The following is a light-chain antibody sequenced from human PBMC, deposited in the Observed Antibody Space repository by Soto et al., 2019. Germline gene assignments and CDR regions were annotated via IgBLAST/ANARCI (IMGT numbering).Light chain of an antibody. CDR1: QSVKSSY. V-gene: IGKV3-20*01. J-gene: IGKJ5*01. CDR2: GTS. Sequence: EIVWPPSPGTLSLSPVERATLPCRASQSVKSSYLAWYQHKPGQAPRLLIYGTSSRATGIPDRFSGSGSGTDFTLTISRLEPEDFAVDDCQQYGSSITGGQGTRLEIK. CDR3: QQYGSSIT.